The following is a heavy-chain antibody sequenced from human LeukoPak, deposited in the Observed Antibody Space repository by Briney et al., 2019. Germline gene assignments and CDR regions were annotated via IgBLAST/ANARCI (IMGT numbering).Heavy chain of an antibody. CDR3: ARALHGYYYYYMDV. CDR1: GYTFTSYG. Sequence: ASVKVSCKASGYTFTSYGISWVRQAPGQGLEWMGWISAYNGNTNYAQKFQGRVTITRNTSISTAYMELSSLRSEDTAVYYCARALHGYYYYYMDVWGKGTTVTVSS. CDR2: ISAYNGNT. V-gene: IGHV1-18*01. D-gene: IGHD4-11*01. J-gene: IGHJ6*03.